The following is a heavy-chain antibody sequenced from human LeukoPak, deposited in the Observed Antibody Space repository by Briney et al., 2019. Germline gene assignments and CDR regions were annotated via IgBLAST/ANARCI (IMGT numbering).Heavy chain of an antibody. J-gene: IGHJ4*02. Sequence: GGSLTLSCAASGFTFSSYEMNWVRKAQGKGLEWVSYISSSGSTIYYADSVKGRFTISRDNAKNSLYLQLNSLRAEDTAVYYCASDITMVRGVIPPFDYWGQGTLVTVSS. CDR2: ISSSGSTI. CDR1: GFTFSSYE. CDR3: ASDITMVRGVIPPFDY. D-gene: IGHD3-10*01. V-gene: IGHV3-48*03.